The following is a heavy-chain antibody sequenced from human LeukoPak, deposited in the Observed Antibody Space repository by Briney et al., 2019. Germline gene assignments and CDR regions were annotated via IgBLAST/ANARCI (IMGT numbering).Heavy chain of an antibody. Sequence: SETLSLTCAVYGGSFRGYYWSWIRQPPGKGLEWIGEINHSGSTNYNPSLKSRVTISVDTSKNQFSLKLSSVTAADTAVYYCARLVYYYMDVWGKGTTVTVSS. J-gene: IGHJ6*03. CDR3: ARLVYYYMDV. CDR2: INHSGST. V-gene: IGHV4-34*01. CDR1: GGSFRGYY.